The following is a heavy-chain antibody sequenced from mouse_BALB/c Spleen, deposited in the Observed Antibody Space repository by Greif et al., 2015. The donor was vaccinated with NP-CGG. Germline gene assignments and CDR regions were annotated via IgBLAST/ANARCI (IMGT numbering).Heavy chain of an antibody. Sequence: VQLQASGAELAKPGASVKMSCKASGYTSTSYWMHWVQQRPGQGLEWIGYLNPSTGYTEYNQKFKDKATLTADKSSSTAYMQLSSLTSEDSAVYYCSRRTTATDVDYWGQCTTLTVSS. J-gene: IGHJ2*01. CDR3: SRRTTATDVDY. V-gene: IGHV1-7*01. CDR2: LNPSTGYT. CDR1: GYTSTSYW. D-gene: IGHD1-2*01.